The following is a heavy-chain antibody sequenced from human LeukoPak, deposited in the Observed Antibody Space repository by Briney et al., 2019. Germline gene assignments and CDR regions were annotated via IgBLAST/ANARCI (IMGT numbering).Heavy chain of an antibody. D-gene: IGHD3-16*02. CDR1: GFTFSSLA. CDR3: AKDAIGQYRPYYFDC. J-gene: IGHJ4*02. CDR2: ISGGGEST. V-gene: IGHV3-23*01. Sequence: GGPLRLSCAPSGFTFSSLAMSWVRQAPGKGLEGVSSISGGGESTYYADYVKGRFTVSRDNSKNTLNLQLNSLRAEDTAVYYCAKDAIGQYRPYYFDCWGQGTLVTVSS.